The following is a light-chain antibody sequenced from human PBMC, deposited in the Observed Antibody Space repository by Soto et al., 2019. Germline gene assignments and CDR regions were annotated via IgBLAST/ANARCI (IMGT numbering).Light chain of an antibody. V-gene: IGKV1-5*03. CDR2: KAS. J-gene: IGKJ1*01. CDR3: QRYEGAKT. Sequence: DIQMTQSPSTLSASIGDRVSITCRASQSIGSWLAWYQQKPGKAPKLLIYKASTLGTGVPSRFSGSGSATEFSLTISSLEPDDFATYYCQRYEGAKTFGPGTKVEL. CDR1: QSIGSW.